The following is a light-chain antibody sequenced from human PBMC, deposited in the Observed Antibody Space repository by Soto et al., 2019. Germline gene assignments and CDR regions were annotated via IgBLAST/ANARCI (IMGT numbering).Light chain of an antibody. Sequence: IVLTQSPATLSLSPGERATLSCRASQSVSSSYLAWYQQKPGQAPRLLIYGASNRATGIPDRFSGSGSGTDFTLTISRLEPGDFAVYYCQQYVTSPPGTFGQGTKVDI. V-gene: IGKV3-20*01. CDR3: QQYVTSPPGT. CDR1: QSVSSSY. CDR2: GAS. J-gene: IGKJ1*01.